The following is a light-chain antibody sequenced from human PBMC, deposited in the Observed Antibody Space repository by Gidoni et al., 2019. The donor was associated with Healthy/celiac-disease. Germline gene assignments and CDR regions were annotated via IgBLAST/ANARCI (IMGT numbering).Light chain of an antibody. CDR2: GAS. J-gene: IGKJ4*01. V-gene: IGKV3-15*01. CDR3: QQYNNWPRLT. Sequence: EIVMTQSPATLSVSPGERATLSSRARQSVSSHLAWYQQKPGQAPRLLIYGASTRATGIPARFSGSGSGTEFTLTISSLQSEDFAVYYCQQYNNWPRLTFGGGTKVEIK. CDR1: QSVSSH.